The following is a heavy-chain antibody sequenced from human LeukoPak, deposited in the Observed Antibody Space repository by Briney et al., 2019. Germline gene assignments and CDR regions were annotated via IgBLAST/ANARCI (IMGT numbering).Heavy chain of an antibody. CDR3: AKVNTMIVVVSDY. J-gene: IGHJ4*02. CDR2: ISGSGGST. Sequence: PGGSLRLSCAAPGLTFSSYAMSWVRQAPGKGLEWVSAISGSGGSTYYADSVKGRFTISRDNSKNTLYLQMNSLRAEDTAVYYCAKVNTMIVVVSDYWGQGTLVTVSS. D-gene: IGHD3-22*01. CDR1: GLTFSSYA. V-gene: IGHV3-23*01.